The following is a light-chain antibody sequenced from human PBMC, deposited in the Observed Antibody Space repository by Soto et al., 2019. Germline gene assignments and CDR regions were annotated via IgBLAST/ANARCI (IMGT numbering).Light chain of an antibody. CDR2: DAS. CDR1: QSVSSY. V-gene: IGKV3-11*01. Sequence: EIVLRQSPATLSLSPVERATLSGMASQSVSSYLAWYQQKPGQAPRLLIYDASNRATGIPARFSGSGSGTDFTLTISSLEPEDFAVYYCQQRSNWPPLTVGGGTKVDIK. J-gene: IGKJ4*01. CDR3: QQRSNWPPLT.